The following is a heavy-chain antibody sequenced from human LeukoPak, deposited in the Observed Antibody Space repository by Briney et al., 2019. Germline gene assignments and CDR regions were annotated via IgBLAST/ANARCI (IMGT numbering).Heavy chain of an antibody. D-gene: IGHD3-10*01. Sequence: SETLSLTCTVSGGSISSYYWNWIRQPAGKGLEWIGHIHTSRSTNYNPSLKSRVTMSVDTSKNQFSLKLSSVTAADTAVYYCARSTIFTESYHFAPWGQGTLVTVSS. J-gene: IGHJ5*02. CDR2: IHTSRST. V-gene: IGHV4-4*07. CDR3: ARSTIFTESYHFAP. CDR1: GGSISSYY.